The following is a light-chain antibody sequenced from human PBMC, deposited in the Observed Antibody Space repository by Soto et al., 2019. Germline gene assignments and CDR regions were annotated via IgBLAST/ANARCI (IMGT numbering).Light chain of an antibody. V-gene: IGLV8-61*01. Sequence: QTVVTQEPSFSVSPGGTVTLTCGLSSGSVSTSYYPSWYQQTPGQAPRTLIYNTNTRSSGVPDRFSGSILGNKAALTITGAQADDESDYYCLLYVASGVYVFGTGTKVTVL. CDR3: LLYVASGVYV. CDR1: SGSVSTSYY. CDR2: NTN. J-gene: IGLJ1*01.